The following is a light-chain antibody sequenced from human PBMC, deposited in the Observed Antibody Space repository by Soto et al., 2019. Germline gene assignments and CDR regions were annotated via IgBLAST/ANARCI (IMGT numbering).Light chain of an antibody. CDR1: NRGSKS. CDR3: QVWDSSNAWV. V-gene: IGLV3-21*02. J-gene: IGLJ3*02. CDR2: DDS. Sequence: SYELTQSPSVSVAPGQTATITCGGNNRGSKSVHWYQQKPGQAPVLVVYDDSDRPSGIPERFSGSNSGNTATLTISRVEAGDEADYYCQVWDSSNAWVFGGGTKVTVL.